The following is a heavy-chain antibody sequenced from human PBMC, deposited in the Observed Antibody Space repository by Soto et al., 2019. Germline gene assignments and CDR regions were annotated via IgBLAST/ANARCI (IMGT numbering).Heavy chain of an antibody. D-gene: IGHD1-26*01. CDR1: GGSIRIYY. J-gene: IGHJ6*02. CDR3: ARVRGSYGIYYYGMDV. Sequence: PSEPLALTCTGSGGSIRIYYWSWIRHPPGKGLEWIVYIYYSGSTNYNPSLKSRVTISVDTSKNQFSLKLSSVTAADTAVYYCARVRGSYGIYYYGMDVWGQGTTVTVS. CDR2: IYYSGST. V-gene: IGHV4-59*01.